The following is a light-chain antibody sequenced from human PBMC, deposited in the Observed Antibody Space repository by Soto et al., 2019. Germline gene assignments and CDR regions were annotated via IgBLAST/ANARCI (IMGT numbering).Light chain of an antibody. J-gene: IGLJ1*01. CDR1: SSDVGAYNF. CDR2: EVT. Sequence: QSGLTQPASVSGSPGQSITIACTGSSSDVGAYNFVSWYQHHPGKAPKLILYEVTTHPSGVSSRFSGSKSGNTASLTISGLQADDEANYYCSSYTSSNTPYVFGTGTKVTVL. V-gene: IGLV2-14*01. CDR3: SSYTSSNTPYV.